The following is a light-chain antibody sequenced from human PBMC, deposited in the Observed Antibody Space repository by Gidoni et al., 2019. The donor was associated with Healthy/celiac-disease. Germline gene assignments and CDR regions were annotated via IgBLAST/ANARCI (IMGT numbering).Light chain of an antibody. V-gene: IGKV4-1*01. Sequence: DIVTTQSPDSLAVSLGERATINCKSSQSVLYSSNNKNYLAWYQQKPGQPPRLLIYWASTREFGVPDRFSGSASGTDFTLTISSLRAEDVAVYYCQQYYSSPYTFGQGTKLEIK. CDR2: WAS. J-gene: IGKJ2*01. CDR3: QQYYSSPYT. CDR1: QSVLYSSNNKNY.